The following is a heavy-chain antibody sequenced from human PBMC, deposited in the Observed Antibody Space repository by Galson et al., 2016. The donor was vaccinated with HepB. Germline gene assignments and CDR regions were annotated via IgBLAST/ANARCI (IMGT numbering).Heavy chain of an antibody. V-gene: IGHV3-72*01. CDR1: GFTFSSYA. CDR2: IKNRSHRRTT. J-gene: IGHJ4*02. D-gene: IGHD7-27*01. Sequence: SLRLSCAASGFTFSSYAMSWVRQAPGKGLEWVGRIKNRSHRRTTDYAASVKGRFTISRDDSSNSLFLQMNSLRTEDTAVYYCVRDDWGLDYWGQGTLVTVSS. CDR3: VRDDWGLDY.